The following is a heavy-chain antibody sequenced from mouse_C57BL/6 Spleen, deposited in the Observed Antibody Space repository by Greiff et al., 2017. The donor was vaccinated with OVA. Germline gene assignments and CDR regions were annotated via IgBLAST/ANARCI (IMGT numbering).Heavy chain of an antibody. Sequence: EVQLQQSGPGLVKPSQSLSLTCSVTGYSITSGYYWNWIRQFPGNKLEWMGYISYDGSNNYNPSLKNRISITRDTSKNQFFLKLNSVTTEDTATYYCARVQGGFDYWGQGTTLTVSS. CDR1: GYSITSGYY. J-gene: IGHJ2*01. CDR3: ARVQGGFDY. CDR2: ISYDGSN. V-gene: IGHV3-6*01.